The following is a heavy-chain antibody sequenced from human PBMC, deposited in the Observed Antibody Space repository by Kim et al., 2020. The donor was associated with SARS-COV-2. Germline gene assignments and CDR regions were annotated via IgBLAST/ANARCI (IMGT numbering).Heavy chain of an antibody. CDR1: GYTFTGYY. D-gene: IGHD1-1*01. CDR2: INPNSGGT. Sequence: ASVKVSCKASGYTFTGYYMHWVRQAPGQGLEWMGWINPNSGGTNYAQKFQGRVTMTRDTSISTAYMELSRLRSDDTAVYYCALQGPEGASPDYYYYGMDVWGQGTTSTVSS. J-gene: IGHJ6*02. CDR3: ALQGPEGASPDYYYYGMDV. V-gene: IGHV1-2*02.